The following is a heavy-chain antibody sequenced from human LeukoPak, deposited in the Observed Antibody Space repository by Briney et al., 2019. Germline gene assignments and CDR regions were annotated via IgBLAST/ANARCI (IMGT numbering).Heavy chain of an antibody. V-gene: IGHV3-23*03. CDR3: ARDRGSSSGWYAFDY. J-gene: IGHJ4*02. D-gene: IGHD6-19*01. Sequence: GGSLRLSCAASGFTFSSYAMSWVRQAPGKGLEWVSVIYSGGSAYYADSVKGRFTISRDNFKNTLHLQMNSLRAEDTAVYYCARDRGSSSGWYAFDYWGQGTLVTVSS. CDR2: IYSGGSA. CDR1: GFTFSSYA.